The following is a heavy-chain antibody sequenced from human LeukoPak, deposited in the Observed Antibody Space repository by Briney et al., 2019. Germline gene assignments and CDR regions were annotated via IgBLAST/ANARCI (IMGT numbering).Heavy chain of an antibody. Sequence: PVASVKVSCTASGYTFTSYDINWVRQATGQGLEWMGWMNPNSGNTGYAQKFQGRVTMTRNTSISTAYMELSSLRSEDTDVYYCARAPVELTGDRYFDYWGQGTLVTVSS. V-gene: IGHV1-8*01. J-gene: IGHJ4*02. CDR1: GYTFTSYD. CDR3: ARAPVELTGDRYFDY. CDR2: MNPNSGNT. D-gene: IGHD7-27*01.